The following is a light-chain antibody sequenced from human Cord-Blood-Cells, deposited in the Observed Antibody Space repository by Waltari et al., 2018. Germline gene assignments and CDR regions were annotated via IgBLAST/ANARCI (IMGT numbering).Light chain of an antibody. CDR2: DTS. Sequence: IQMTQSPSSLSASVGDRVTITCQASQDISNYLNWYQQKRGKAHKLLIYDTSNLETGVPSRFSGSGSGTDFTFTISSLQPEDIATYYCQQYDNLPFTFGPGTKVDIK. V-gene: IGKV1-33*01. CDR3: QQYDNLPFT. CDR1: QDISNY. J-gene: IGKJ3*01.